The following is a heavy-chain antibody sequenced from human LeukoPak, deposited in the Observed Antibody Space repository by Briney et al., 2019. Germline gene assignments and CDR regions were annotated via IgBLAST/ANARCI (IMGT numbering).Heavy chain of an antibody. J-gene: IGHJ4*02. CDR3: ASLTRGY. D-gene: IGHD1-14*01. V-gene: IGHV4-34*01. Sequence: SETLSLTCAVYGGSFSGYYWSWIRQPPGKGLEWIGEINHSGSTNYNPSLKSRVTISVDTSKNQFSLKLSSVTAADTAVYYCASLTRGYWGQGALVTVSS. CDR1: GGSFSGYY. CDR2: INHSGST.